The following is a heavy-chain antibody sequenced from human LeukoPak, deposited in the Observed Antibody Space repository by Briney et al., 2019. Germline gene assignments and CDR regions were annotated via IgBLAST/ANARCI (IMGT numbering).Heavy chain of an antibody. CDR1: GFTFSSYS. CDR2: ISSSSSYI. D-gene: IGHD3-10*01. J-gene: IGHJ6*02. CDR3: ARATYYYGSGSYFKDFYYYYGMDV. Sequence: PGGSLRLSCAASGFTFSSYSMNWVRQAPGKGLEWVSSISSSSSYIYYAHSVKGRFTISRDNAKNSLYLQMNSLRAEDTAVYYCARATYYYGSGSYFKDFYYYYGMDVWGQGTTVTVSS. V-gene: IGHV3-21*01.